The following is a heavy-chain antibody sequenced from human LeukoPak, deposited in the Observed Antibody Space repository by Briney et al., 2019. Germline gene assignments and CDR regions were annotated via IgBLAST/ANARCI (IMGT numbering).Heavy chain of an antibody. CDR3: ARGPHSGSYQDY. V-gene: IGHV1-69*13. D-gene: IGHD1-26*01. CDR2: IIPIFGTA. Sequence: GASVKVSCKASGGTFSSYAISWVRQAPGQGLEWMGGIIPIFGTANYAQKFQGRVTITADGSTSTAYMELSSLRSEDTAVYYCARGPHSGSYQDYWGQGTLVTVSS. J-gene: IGHJ4*02. CDR1: GGTFSSYA.